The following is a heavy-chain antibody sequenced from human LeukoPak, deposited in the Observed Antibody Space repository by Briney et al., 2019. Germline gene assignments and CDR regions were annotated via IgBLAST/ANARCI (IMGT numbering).Heavy chain of an antibody. V-gene: IGHV3-23*01. J-gene: IGHJ4*02. Sequence: GGSLRLSCAASGFTVRSNYMSWVRQAPGEGLEWVSGILGSGGGAFYADSVKGRFTISRDNSKNTVFLQMNSLRAEDTAVYYCAKDETFSGVNYFDYWGQGALVTVSS. CDR1: GFTVRSNY. CDR3: AKDETFSGVNYFDY. CDR2: ILGSGGGA. D-gene: IGHD3-3*01.